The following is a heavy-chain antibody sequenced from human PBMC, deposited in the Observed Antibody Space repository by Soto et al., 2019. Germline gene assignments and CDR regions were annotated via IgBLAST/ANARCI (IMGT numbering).Heavy chain of an antibody. CDR3: AATRADCSGGSCYSINPGYKYFDY. J-gene: IGHJ4*02. V-gene: IGHV1-58*02. D-gene: IGHD2-15*01. CDR1: GFTFTSSA. Sequence: ASVKVSCKASGFTFTSSAMQWVRQARGQRLEWIGWIVVGSGNTNYAQKFQERVTITRDMSTSTAYMELSSLRSEDTAVYYCAATRADCSGGSCYSINPGYKYFDYWGQGTLVTVSS. CDR2: IVVGSGNT.